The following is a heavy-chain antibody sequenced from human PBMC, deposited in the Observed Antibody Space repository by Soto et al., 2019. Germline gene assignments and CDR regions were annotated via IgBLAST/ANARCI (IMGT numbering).Heavy chain of an antibody. J-gene: IGHJ6*02. CDR3: IYRRASWDYHGLDV. CDR2: IYWNDDR. D-gene: IGHD2-21*01. Sequence: SGPTLVNPTQTLTLTCTFSGFSLTTGGVGVGWIRQPPGRSLEWLAVIYWNDDRRRSPSLENRLTITKDTSKNQVVLTMTNMDPVDTASYYCIYRRASWDYHGLDVWGQGTPVTVSS. CDR1: GFSLTTGGVG. V-gene: IGHV2-5*01.